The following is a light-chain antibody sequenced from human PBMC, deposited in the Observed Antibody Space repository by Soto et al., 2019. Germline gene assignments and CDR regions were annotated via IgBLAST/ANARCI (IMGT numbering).Light chain of an antibody. CDR2: TTN. Sequence: QTVVTQEPSFSVSPGGTVTLTCGLSSGSVSPSYYPGWFQQTPGQAPRALIYTTNTRSSGVPDRFSGSILGNKAALTITGAQADDESDYYCGAWDDTLNGWVFGGGTKVTVL. CDR3: GAWDDTLNGWV. J-gene: IGLJ3*02. CDR1: SGSVSPSYY. V-gene: IGLV8-61*01.